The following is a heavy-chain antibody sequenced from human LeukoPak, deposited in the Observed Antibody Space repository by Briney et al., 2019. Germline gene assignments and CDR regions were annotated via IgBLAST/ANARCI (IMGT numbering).Heavy chain of an antibody. CDR3: AALLKWELLYYFDY. V-gene: IGHV1-2*02. CDR1: GYTFTGYY. CDR2: INPNSGGT. Sequence: GASVKVSCKASGYTFTGYYMHWVRQAPGQGLEWMGWINPNSGGTNYAQKFQGRVTMTRDTSISTAYMELSRLRSDDTAVYYCAALLKWELLYYFDYWGQGTLVTVSS. J-gene: IGHJ4*02. D-gene: IGHD1-26*01.